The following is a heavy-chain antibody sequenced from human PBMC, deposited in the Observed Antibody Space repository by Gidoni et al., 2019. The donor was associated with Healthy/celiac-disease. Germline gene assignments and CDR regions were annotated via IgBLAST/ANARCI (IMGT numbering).Heavy chain of an antibody. CDR2: ISYDGSNK. CDR1: GVTFSSYG. D-gene: IGHD3-22*01. Sequence: QVQLVESGGGVVQPGRYLRLSCAACGVTFSSYGVHWVRQAPGKGLEGVAVISYDGSNKYYADSVKGRFTISRDNSKNTLYLQMNSLRAEDTAVYYCAKDRYYYDSSGYYGGSDYYYYGMDVWGQGTTVTVSS. J-gene: IGHJ6*02. CDR3: AKDRYYYDSSGYYGGSDYYYYGMDV. V-gene: IGHV3-30*18.